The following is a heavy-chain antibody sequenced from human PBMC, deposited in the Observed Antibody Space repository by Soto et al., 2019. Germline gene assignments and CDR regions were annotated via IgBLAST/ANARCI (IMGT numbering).Heavy chain of an antibody. CDR3: ARSPSNYYDILTGYSNPFDY. V-gene: IGHV4-59*01. CDR1: GFSLSSYY. CDR2: IYYSGST. Sequence: SETLCLTCTVSGFSLSSYYWSWLRPPQGKGLEWIGYIYYSGSTNYNPSLKSRVTISVDTSKNQFSLKLSSVTAADTAVYYCARSPSNYYDILTGYSNPFDYWGQGTLVTVSS. D-gene: IGHD3-9*01. J-gene: IGHJ4*02.